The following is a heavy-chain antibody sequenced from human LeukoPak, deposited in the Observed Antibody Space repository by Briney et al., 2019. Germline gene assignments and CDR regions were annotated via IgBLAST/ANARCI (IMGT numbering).Heavy chain of an antibody. CDR2: IYYTGST. D-gene: IGHD6-19*01. CDR1: GGSISGYY. CDR3: ARDRSSGWYLPFDY. Sequence: SETLSLTCTVSGGSISGYYWSWIRQPPGKGLEWIGNIYYTGSTSYKPSLKSRVTISVDTSKNQFSLKLSSVTAADTAVYYCARDRSSGWYLPFDYWGQGTLVTVSS. J-gene: IGHJ4*02. V-gene: IGHV4-59*12.